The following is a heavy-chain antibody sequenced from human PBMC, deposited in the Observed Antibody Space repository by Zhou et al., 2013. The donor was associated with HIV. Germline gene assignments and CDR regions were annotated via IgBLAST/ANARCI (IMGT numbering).Heavy chain of an antibody. CDR2: ISAYNGYT. Sequence: QVQLVQSGAEVKKPGASVKVSCKTSGYTFTSYGISWVRQAPGQGLEWMGWISAYNGYTNYAQKLQGRVTMTTDTSTSTAYMELRSLRSDDTAVYYCARDGFGYCSGGSCYSIDYWAREPWSPSPQ. V-gene: IGHV1-18*01. J-gene: IGHJ4*02. D-gene: IGHD2-15*01. CDR3: ARDGFGYCSGGSCYSIDY. CDR1: GYTFTSYG.